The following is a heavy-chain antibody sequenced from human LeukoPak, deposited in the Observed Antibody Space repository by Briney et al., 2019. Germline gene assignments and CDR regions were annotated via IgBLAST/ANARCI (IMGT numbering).Heavy chain of an antibody. Sequence: GGSLRLSCAASGFTFSDYSMNWVRQAPGKGLEWISYIGISSGNTKYADSVKGRFTISGDKAKNSLYLQMNSLRVEDAAVYYCARDYKYAFDNWGQGTLVTVSS. V-gene: IGHV3-48*01. CDR3: ARDYKYAFDN. CDR2: IGISSGNT. CDR1: GFTFSDYS. D-gene: IGHD5-24*01. J-gene: IGHJ4*02.